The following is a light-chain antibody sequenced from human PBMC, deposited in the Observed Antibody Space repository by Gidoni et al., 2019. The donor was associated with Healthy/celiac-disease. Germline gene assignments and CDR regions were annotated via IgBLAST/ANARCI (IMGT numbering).Light chain of an antibody. Sequence: DIVMTQSPDSLAVCLGERATINCKSSQSVLYSSNNKNYLAWYQQKPGPPPKLLIYWASTRESVVPDRFSGSGSGTDFTLTISSLQAEDVAVYYCQQYYSTPPYTFGQGTKLEIK. J-gene: IGKJ2*01. CDR2: WAS. CDR1: QSVLYSSNNKNY. CDR3: QQYYSTPPYT. V-gene: IGKV4-1*01.